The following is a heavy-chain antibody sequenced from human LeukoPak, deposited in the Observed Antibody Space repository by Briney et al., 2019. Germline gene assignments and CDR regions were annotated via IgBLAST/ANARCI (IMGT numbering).Heavy chain of an antibody. Sequence: ASVKVSCKASGYTFTSYYMHWVRQAPGQGLEWMGIINPSGGSTSYAQKFQGRVTMTRDTSTSTVYMELSSLRSEDTAVYYCAREGAAYCGGDCYPNWFDPWGQGTLVTVSS. D-gene: IGHD2-21*02. CDR2: INPSGGST. J-gene: IGHJ5*02. CDR3: AREGAAYCGGDCYPNWFDP. CDR1: GYTFTSYY. V-gene: IGHV1-46*01.